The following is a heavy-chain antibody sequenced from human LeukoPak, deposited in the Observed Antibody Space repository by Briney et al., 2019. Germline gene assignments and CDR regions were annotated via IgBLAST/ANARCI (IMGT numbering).Heavy chain of an antibody. CDR2: IRSSSTCI. D-gene: IGHD7-27*01. CDR1: GFTFSTYT. CDR3: ARDVWVDY. Sequence: TGGSLILSCAASGFTFSTYTMNWVRQAPGKGLEWVSSIRSSSTCIYYGDSVRGRFTISRDDATNSLYLQMNSLRGEDTAIYYCARDVWVDYWGQGTLVTVSS. J-gene: IGHJ4*02. V-gene: IGHV3-21*01.